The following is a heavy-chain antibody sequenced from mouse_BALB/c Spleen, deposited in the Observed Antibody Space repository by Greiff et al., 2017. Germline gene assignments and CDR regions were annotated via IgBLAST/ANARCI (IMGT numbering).Heavy chain of an antibody. CDR2: IYPGNVNT. Sequence: VQLQQSGPELVKPGASVRISCKASGYTFTSYYIHWVKQRPGQGLEWIGWIYPGNVNTKYNEKFKGKATLTADKSSSTAYMQLSSLTSEDSAVYFCAREGLRRGYFDYWGQGTTLTVSS. CDR1: GYTFTSYY. V-gene: IGHV1S56*01. J-gene: IGHJ2*01. CDR3: AREGLRRGYFDY. D-gene: IGHD2-2*01.